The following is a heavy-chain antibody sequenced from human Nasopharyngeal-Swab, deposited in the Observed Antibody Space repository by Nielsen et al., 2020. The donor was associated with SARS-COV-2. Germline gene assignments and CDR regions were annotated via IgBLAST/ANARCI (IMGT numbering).Heavy chain of an antibody. Sequence: SETLSLTCTVSGGSISGNDHYWGWIRQPPGKGLEWIGSIHYSGKTYYNPALKSRVTMSVDTPKNQFSLNLNSVTAADTAVYYCATVVHYYFDYWGQGSLVIVSS. D-gene: IGHD2-15*01. CDR1: GGSISGNDHY. CDR3: ATVVHYYFDY. V-gene: IGHV4-39*01. J-gene: IGHJ4*02. CDR2: IHYSGKT.